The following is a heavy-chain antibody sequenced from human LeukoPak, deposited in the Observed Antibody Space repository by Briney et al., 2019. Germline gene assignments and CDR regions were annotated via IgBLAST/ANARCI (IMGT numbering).Heavy chain of an antibody. V-gene: IGHV3-21*01. D-gene: IGHD6-6*01. J-gene: IGHJ4*02. CDR1: GFTFSSYS. CDR3: ARGLVYSSSSPFDY. Sequence: GGSLRLSCAASGFTFSSYSMNWVRQAPGKGLEWVSSISSSSSYIYYADSVKGRFTISRDNSKNTLYLQMNSLRAEDTAVYYCARGLVYSSSSPFDYWGQGTLVTVSS. CDR2: ISSSSSYI.